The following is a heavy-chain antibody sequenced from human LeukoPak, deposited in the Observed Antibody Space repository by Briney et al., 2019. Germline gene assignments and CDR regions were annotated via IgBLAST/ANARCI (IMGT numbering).Heavy chain of an antibody. CDR3: AKTFRRELHMILDH. CDR2: ISTSSSYI. Sequence: PGGSLRLSCAASGFTLSTYNMKWVRQAPRKGLEWVSSISTSSSYIYYADSVKGRFTISRDNARNSLYLQMNSLRAEDTAVYYCAKTFRRELHMILDHWGQGTLVTVSS. V-gene: IGHV3-21*01. J-gene: IGHJ4*02. CDR1: GFTLSTYN. D-gene: IGHD1-7*01.